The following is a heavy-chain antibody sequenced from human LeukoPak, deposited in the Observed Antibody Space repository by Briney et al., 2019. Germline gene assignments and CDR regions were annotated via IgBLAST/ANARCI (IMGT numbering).Heavy chain of an antibody. CDR2: IKSKTDGGTT. J-gene: IGHJ4*02. CDR1: GFTFSNAW. V-gene: IGHV3-15*01. CDR3: TTNIAARRRYYFDY. Sequence: GGSLRLSCAASGFTFSNAWMSWVRQAPGKGLEWVGRIKSKTDGGTTDYAAPVKGRFTISRDDSKNTLYLQMNSLKTGDTAVYYCTTNIAARRRYYFDYWGQGTLVTVSS. D-gene: IGHD6-6*01.